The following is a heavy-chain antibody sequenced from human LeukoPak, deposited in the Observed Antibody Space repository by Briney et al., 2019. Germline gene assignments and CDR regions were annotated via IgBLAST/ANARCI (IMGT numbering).Heavy chain of an antibody. Sequence: ASVTVSCKVSGYTLTELSMHWVRQAPGKGLEWMGGFDPEDGETIYAQKFQGRVTMTEDTSTDTAYMELSSLRSEDTAVYYCATAEYSSGWWPNWFDPWGQGTLVTVSS. V-gene: IGHV1-24*01. CDR2: FDPEDGET. CDR3: ATAEYSSGWWPNWFDP. J-gene: IGHJ5*02. CDR1: GYTLTELS. D-gene: IGHD6-19*01.